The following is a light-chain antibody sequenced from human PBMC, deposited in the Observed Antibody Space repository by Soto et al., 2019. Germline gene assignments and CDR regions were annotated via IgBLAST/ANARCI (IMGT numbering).Light chain of an antibody. CDR2: AAS. CDR3: QQSRSAIT. Sequence: EIVLTQSPGTLSLSPVDRATLSCRTSQSLGSGYLAWYQQKPGQAPRILIYAASTRATGIPDRFSGSGSGTDFTLTISRLEPEDFAVYYCQQSRSAITFGQGTRLEIK. J-gene: IGKJ5*01. V-gene: IGKV3-20*01. CDR1: QSLGSGY.